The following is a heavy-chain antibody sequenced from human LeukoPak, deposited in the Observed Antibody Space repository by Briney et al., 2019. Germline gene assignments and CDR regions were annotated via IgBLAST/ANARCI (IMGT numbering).Heavy chain of an antibody. J-gene: IGHJ5*02. D-gene: IGHD1-1*01. Sequence: PSETLSLTCTVSGGSISSYYWSWIRQPPGKGLEWIGYISYSGSTNFNPSLKSRVTISVDTSKDQFSLKLSSVAAADTAVYYCAREGTAGTNLNWFDPWGQGTLVTVSS. CDR1: GGSISSYY. V-gene: IGHV4-59*01. CDR3: AREGTAGTNLNWFDP. CDR2: ISYSGST.